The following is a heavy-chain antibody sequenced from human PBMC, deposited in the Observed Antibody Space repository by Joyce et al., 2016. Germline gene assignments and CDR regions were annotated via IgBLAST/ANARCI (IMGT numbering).Heavy chain of an antibody. CDR3: ARGGLVYDYSMDV. D-gene: IGHD2-21*01. CDR1: GFMFSTSS. CDR2: ISGDRRFI. Sequence: EVQLVESGGGLVKPGGSLKISCAASGFMFSTSSMSWFRQAPGKVLEWVSAISGDRRFIFHADSVRGRFTVSRDNAENSLYLQIKSLRVEDTAVYFCARGGLVYDYSMDVWGQGTTVIVSS. J-gene: IGHJ6*02. V-gene: IGHV3-21*02.